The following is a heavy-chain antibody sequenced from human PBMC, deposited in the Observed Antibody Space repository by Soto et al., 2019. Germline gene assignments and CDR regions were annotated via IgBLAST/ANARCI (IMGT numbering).Heavy chain of an antibody. V-gene: IGHV1-69*06. CDR1: GDTFCSHA. D-gene: IGHD3-10*01. J-gene: IGHJ4*02. CDR2: IIPIFDAR. CDR3: ASSSTTYYYPSTPYCPDKELDI. Sequence: SVKVSCKASGDTFCSHALSWVRQAPGQGLEWMGGIIPIFDARTYAQKFQGRVTISADKSTKTGYMELSSLTSEETAVYYCASSSTTYYYPSTPYCPDKELDIWRQGTLVTVS.